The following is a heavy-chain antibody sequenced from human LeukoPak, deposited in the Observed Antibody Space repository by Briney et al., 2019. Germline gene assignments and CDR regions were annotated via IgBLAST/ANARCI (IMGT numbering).Heavy chain of an antibody. V-gene: IGHV5-51*01. CDR3: ARAGYSNRWDGVDY. CDR2: IYPGDSDT. CDR1: GYTFTNYW. J-gene: IGHJ4*02. Sequence: GGSLQISCQGSGYTFTNYWIGWVRQVPGKGLEFMGIIYPGDSDTRYSPSFEGQVTISVDKSINTAYLQWSSLKASDSAMYYCARAGYSNRWDGVDYWGQGTLVTVSS. D-gene: IGHD2/OR15-2a*01.